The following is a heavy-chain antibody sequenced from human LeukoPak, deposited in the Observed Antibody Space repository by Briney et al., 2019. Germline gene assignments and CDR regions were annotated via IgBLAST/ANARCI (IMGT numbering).Heavy chain of an antibody. V-gene: IGHV3-33*01. J-gene: IGHJ3*02. CDR1: GFTFRSYG. CDR2: IWYDESNK. D-gene: IGHD3-22*01. Sequence: GRALRPPSAAFGFTFRSYGMHWVRQAPGLGLEWVAVIWYDESNKYYAGAVKGGFTTPRDKSKNTLYLQMNSLRAEDTAVYYCARDDLSSGLGYDAFDIWGQGTMVTVSS. CDR3: ARDDLSSGLGYDAFDI.